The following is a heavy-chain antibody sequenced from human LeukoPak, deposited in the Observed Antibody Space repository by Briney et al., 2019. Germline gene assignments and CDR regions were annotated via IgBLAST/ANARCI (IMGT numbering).Heavy chain of an antibody. CDR3: ASGYDSRYY. CDR1: GDSITSHSW. CDR2: VHHGGAS. V-gene: IGHV4-4*02. D-gene: IGHD3-22*01. Sequence: SGTLSLTCAVSGDSITSHSWWSWVRQPPGKGLEWIGEVHHGGASNYDPSLESRVTISVDKSKNRFSLNLRSVTATDTAVYYCASGYDSRYYWGQGALVTVSS. J-gene: IGHJ4*02.